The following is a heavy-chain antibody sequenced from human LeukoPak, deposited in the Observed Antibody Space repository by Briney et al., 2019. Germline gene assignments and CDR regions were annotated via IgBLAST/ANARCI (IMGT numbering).Heavy chain of an antibody. CDR3: ARGPLLSRLYY. CDR1: GFTFSDYY. V-gene: IGHV4-34*01. D-gene: IGHD3-10*01. CDR2: INHSGST. Sequence: KPGGSLRLSCAASGFTFSDYYMSWIRQPPGKGLEWIGEINHSGSTTYNPSLKSRVTVSVDMSKNQFSLKLSSVTAADTAVYYCARGPLLSRLYYWGQGTLVTVSS. J-gene: IGHJ4*02.